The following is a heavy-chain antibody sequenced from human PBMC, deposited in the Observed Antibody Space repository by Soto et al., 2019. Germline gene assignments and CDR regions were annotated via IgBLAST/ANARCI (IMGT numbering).Heavy chain of an antibody. J-gene: IGHJ3*02. Sequence: GGSLRLSCAASGFTFSSYSMNWVRQAPGKGLEWVSSISSSSSYIYYADSVKGRFTISRDNAKNSLYLQMNSLRAEDTAVYYCAIDCGGDCYQAFDIWGQGTMVTVSS. CDR1: GFTFSSYS. V-gene: IGHV3-21*01. CDR3: AIDCGGDCYQAFDI. D-gene: IGHD2-21*02. CDR2: ISSSSSYI.